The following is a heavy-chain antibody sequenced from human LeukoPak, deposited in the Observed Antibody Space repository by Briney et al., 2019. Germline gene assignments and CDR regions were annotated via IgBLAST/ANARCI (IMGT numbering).Heavy chain of an antibody. V-gene: IGHV1-2*02. J-gene: IGHJ5*02. CDR3: ARVSGIAALYSIRWFDP. CDR2: INPNSGGT. CDR1: GYTFTGYY. Sequence: GASVKVSCKASGYTFTGYYMHWVRQAPGQGLEWMGWINPNSGGTNYAQKFQGGVTMTRDTSISTAYMELSRLRSDDTAVYYCARVSGIAALYSIRWFDPWGQGTLVTVSS. D-gene: IGHD6-13*01.